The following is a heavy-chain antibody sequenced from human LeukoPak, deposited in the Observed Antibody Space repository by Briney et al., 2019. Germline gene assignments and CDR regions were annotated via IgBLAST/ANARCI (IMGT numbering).Heavy chain of an antibody. CDR3: ARSLSGSFYDASDS. Sequence: GGSLRLSCAASGFTVSSNYMHWVRQAPGKGLEWVAIISSGGSNIYYADSVKGRFTISRDNSKNTLYLEMNSLRAEDTAVYYCARSLSGSFYDASDSWGQGSLVTVSS. D-gene: IGHD3-10*01. J-gene: IGHJ4*02. CDR2: ISSGGSNI. V-gene: IGHV3-30-3*01. CDR1: GFTVSSNY.